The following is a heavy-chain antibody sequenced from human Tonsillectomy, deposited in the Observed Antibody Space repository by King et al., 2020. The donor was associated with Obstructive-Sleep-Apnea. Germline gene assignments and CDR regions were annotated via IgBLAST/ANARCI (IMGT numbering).Heavy chain of an antibody. CDR3: ARRAPWGSSGRSIDS. D-gene: IGHD6-19*01. CDR1: GGSISGTSYF. Sequence: QLQESGPGLVKPSETLSLTCTVSGGSISGTSYFWEWIRQPPGKTLEWIGTTYYTGSTSYNPSLKSRVTISVDTAKKQFSLKLSSVTAADTAMYYCARRAPWGSSGRSIDSWGQGTLVTVSS. V-gene: IGHV4-39*01. J-gene: IGHJ4*02. CDR2: TYYTGST.